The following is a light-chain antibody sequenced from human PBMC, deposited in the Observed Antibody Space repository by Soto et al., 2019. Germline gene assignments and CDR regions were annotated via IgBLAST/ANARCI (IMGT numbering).Light chain of an antibody. CDR2: EVS. V-gene: IGLV2-23*02. J-gene: IGLJ1*01. CDR1: SIDVGSYNL. Sequence: QSVLAKPASVSGSPGQSIPFSCPGTSIDVGSYNLVSWYQQLPGNVPKLIIYEVSKRPSGVSNRFSGSESGNTAPLTISGLQAEDEADYYCCSYAGRTTLFGTGTKVTVL. CDR3: CSYAGRTTL.